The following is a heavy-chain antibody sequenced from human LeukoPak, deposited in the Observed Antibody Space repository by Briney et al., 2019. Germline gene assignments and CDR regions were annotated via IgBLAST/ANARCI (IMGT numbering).Heavy chain of an antibody. Sequence: SETLSLTCTVSGGSISNYYWSWIRQPPGKGLECIGYIYYSGSTNYNPSLKSRVTISVDTSKNQFSLRLSSVTAADTAVYYCARQREYCSGVSCYSDVFDIWGQGTVVTVSS. V-gene: IGHV4-59*08. D-gene: IGHD2-15*01. CDR1: GGSISNYY. CDR2: IYYSGST. CDR3: ARQREYCSGVSCYSDVFDI. J-gene: IGHJ3*02.